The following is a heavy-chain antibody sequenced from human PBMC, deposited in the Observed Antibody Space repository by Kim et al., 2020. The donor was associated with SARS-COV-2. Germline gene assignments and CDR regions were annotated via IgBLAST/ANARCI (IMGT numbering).Heavy chain of an antibody. CDR3: ARDRRIAVAGTSLDY. Sequence: VSVKSRITISPDTSKNQFSLQLNSVTPEDTDVYYCARDRRIAVAGTSLDYWGQGTLVTVSS. V-gene: IGHV6-1*01. D-gene: IGHD6-19*01. J-gene: IGHJ4*02.